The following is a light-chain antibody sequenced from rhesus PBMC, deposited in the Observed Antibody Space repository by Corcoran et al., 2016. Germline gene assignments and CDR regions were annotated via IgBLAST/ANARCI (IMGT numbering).Light chain of an antibody. CDR3: MQGIQLPLT. Sequence: DIVMTQTPLSLPVTPGEPASISCRSSQSLWDSEDGNTYLDWYLQKPGQSPQLLIFEVSNRASGVPERVSGSGSGTDFTLKISRGEAEDVGVYYCMQGIQLPLTFGGGTKVEIK. CDR2: EVS. CDR1: QSLWDSEDGNTY. V-gene: IGKV2-104*02. J-gene: IGKJ4*01.